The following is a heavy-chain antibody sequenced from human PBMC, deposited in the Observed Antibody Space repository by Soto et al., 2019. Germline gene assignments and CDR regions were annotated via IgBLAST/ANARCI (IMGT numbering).Heavy chain of an antibody. D-gene: IGHD3-22*01. CDR1: GGTFSSYA. J-gene: IGHJ6*02. V-gene: IGHV1-69*01. CDR3: ARGEPMIVVVITTDYYYYYGMDV. CDR2: IIPIFGTA. Sequence: QVQLVQSGAEVKKPGSSVKVSCKASGGTFSSYAISWVRQAPGQGLEWMGGIIPIFGTANYAQKFQGRVTITADESTSTAYMELSSVRSEDTAVYYCARGEPMIVVVITTDYYYYYGMDVWGQGTTVTVSS.